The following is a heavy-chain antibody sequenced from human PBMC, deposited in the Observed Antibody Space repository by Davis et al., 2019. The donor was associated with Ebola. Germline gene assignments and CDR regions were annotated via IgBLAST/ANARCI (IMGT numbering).Heavy chain of an antibody. J-gene: IGHJ4*02. Sequence: MPSETLSLTCAVYGGSFSGYYWSWIRQPPGKGLEWIGEIDHRGSTNYNPSLKSRITISVDMSKKQFSLKLSSVTAADTAVYYCARGRPFFWGQGNLVTVSS. CDR1: GGSFSGYY. CDR3: ARGRPFF. CDR2: IDHRGST. V-gene: IGHV4-34*01. D-gene: IGHD2/OR15-2a*01.